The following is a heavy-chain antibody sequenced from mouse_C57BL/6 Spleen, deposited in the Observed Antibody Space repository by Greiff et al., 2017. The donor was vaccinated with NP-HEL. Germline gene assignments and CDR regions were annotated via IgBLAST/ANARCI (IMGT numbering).Heavy chain of an antibody. CDR1: GYTFTSYW. V-gene: IGHV1-64*01. Sequence: QVQLQQPGAELVKPGASVKLSCKASGYTFTSYWMHWVKQRPGQGLEWIGMIHPNSGSTNYNEKFKSKATLTVDKSSSTAYMQLSSLTSEDSAVYYCARLYDYDRGWFAYWGQGTLVTVSA. CDR3: ARLYDYDRGWFAY. D-gene: IGHD2-4*01. CDR2: IHPNSGST. J-gene: IGHJ3*01.